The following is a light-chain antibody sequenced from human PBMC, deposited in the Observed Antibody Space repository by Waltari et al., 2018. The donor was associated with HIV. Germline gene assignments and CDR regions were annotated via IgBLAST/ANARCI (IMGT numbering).Light chain of an antibody. V-gene: IGKV4-1*01. CDR1: QSVLYNSNNKNY. J-gene: IGKJ3*01. CDR3: QQYYSTPFT. CDR2: WAS. Sequence: DIVMTQSPDSLAVSLGERATIHYKSSQSVLYNSNNKNYLAWYQQKPGQPPKLLIYWASTRESGVPDRFSGSGSGTDFTLTISSLQAEDVAVYYCQQYYSTPFTFGPGTKVDIK.